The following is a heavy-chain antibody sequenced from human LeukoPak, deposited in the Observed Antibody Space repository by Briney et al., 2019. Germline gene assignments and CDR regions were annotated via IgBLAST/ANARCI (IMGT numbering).Heavy chain of an antibody. D-gene: IGHD3-22*01. CDR1: GFTFSSSG. J-gene: IGHJ4*02. CDR3: AKDPSAYYYDSSGYHR. Sequence: PGGSLRLSCAASGFTFSSSGMSWVRQAPGRGLEWVSGITGSGGNTYYADSVKGRFTISRDNSKNILYLQMISLRAEDTAVYHCAKDPSAYYYDSSGYHRWGQGTLVTVSS. CDR2: ITGSGGNT. V-gene: IGHV3-23*01.